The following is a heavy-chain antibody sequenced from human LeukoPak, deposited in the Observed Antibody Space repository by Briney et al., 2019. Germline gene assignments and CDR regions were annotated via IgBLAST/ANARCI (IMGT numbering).Heavy chain of an antibody. J-gene: IGHJ3*02. CDR2: IYYSGST. CDR3: ARAERGHIVVAYAFDI. Sequence: SETLSLTCTVSGGSISSGGYYWRWIRQHPGKGLEWIVYIYYSGSTYYNPSLKSRVTISVYTSKNQFSLKLSSVTAADTAVYYCARAERGHIVVAYAFDIWRQGTMVTVSS. CDR1: GGSISSGGYY. V-gene: IGHV4-31*03. D-gene: IGHD2-21*01.